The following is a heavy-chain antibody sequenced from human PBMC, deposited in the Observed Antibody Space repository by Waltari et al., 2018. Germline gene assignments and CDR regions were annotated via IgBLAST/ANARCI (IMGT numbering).Heavy chain of an antibody. CDR1: GFTFSSYG. CDR3: AFSRSSGIDY. D-gene: IGHD1-26*01. V-gene: IGHV3-30*03. J-gene: IGHJ4*02. Sequence: QVQLVESGGGVVQPGRSLRLSCAASGFTFSSYGMHWVRQAPGKGLEWVAVIGDDGSNKYYADSVKGRFTISRDNSKNTLYLQMNSLRAEDTAMYYCAFSRSSGIDYWGQGTLVTVSS. CDR2: IGDDGSNK.